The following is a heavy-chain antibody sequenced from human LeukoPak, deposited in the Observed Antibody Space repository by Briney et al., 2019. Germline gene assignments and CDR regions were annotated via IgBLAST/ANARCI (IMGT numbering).Heavy chain of an antibody. CDR1: GGSFSGYY. V-gene: IGHV4-59*01. Sequence: PSETLSLTCAVYGGSFSGYYWSWIRQPPGKGLEWIGYIYYSGSTSYNPSLKSRVTISVDTSKNQFSLKLSSVTAADTAVYYCARDPYDDNWFDPWGQGTLVTVSS. CDR2: IYYSGST. CDR3: ARDPYDDNWFDP. D-gene: IGHD3-3*01. J-gene: IGHJ5*02.